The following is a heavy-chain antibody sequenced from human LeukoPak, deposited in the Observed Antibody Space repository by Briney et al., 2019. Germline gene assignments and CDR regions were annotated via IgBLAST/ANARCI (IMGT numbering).Heavy chain of an antibody. V-gene: IGHV4-59*08. CDR1: GVSISGYY. CDR3: ARTAYDYVWGSYRYLFDY. D-gene: IGHD3-16*02. J-gene: IGHJ4*02. CDR2: IYYSGST. Sequence: PSETLSLTCTVSGVSISGYYWSWIRQPPRKELEWIGYIYYSGSTNYNPSLKSRVTISVDTSKNQFSLKLSSVTAADTAVYYCARTAYDYVWGSYRYLFDYWGQGTLVTVSS.